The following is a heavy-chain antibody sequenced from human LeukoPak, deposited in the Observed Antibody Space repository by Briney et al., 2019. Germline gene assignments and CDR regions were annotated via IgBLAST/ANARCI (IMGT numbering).Heavy chain of an antibody. Sequence: GGSLRLSCAASGFTFNNYVMRWVRQAPGKGLEWVSSIGVSSDTYYAGSVKGRFTISRDNSKNTLYLQMNNLRVEDTAIYYCARPLGMAGGATDCWGRGTLVTVSS. J-gene: IGHJ4*02. V-gene: IGHV3-23*01. CDR2: IGVSSDT. CDR1: GFTFNNYV. D-gene: IGHD6-19*01. CDR3: ARPLGMAGGATDC.